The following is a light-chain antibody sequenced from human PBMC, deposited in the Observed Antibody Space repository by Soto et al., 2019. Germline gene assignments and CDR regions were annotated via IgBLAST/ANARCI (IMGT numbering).Light chain of an antibody. Sequence: EIELTQSTGTLSFSPGERATLSCRASQTLSNSFIAWYQQKPGQAPRLLIYGASTRATGIPARFSGSGSGTEFTLTISSLQSEDFAVYYCQQYNNWPITFGQGTRLEI. CDR1: QTLSNS. J-gene: IGKJ5*01. V-gene: IGKV3-15*01. CDR3: QQYNNWPIT. CDR2: GAS.